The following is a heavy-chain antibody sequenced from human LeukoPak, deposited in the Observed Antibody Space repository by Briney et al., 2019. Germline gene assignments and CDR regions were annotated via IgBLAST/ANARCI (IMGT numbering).Heavy chain of an antibody. J-gene: IGHJ4*02. V-gene: IGHV1-2*02. CDR3: ARVSSSSYFDY. CDR1: GYTFTTYD. D-gene: IGHD6-6*01. CDR2: INPNSGGT. Sequence: ASVKVSCKASGYTFTTYDINWVRQATGQGLEWMGWINPNSGGTNYAQKFQGRVTMTRDTSISTAYMELSRLRSDDTAVYYCARVSSSSYFDYWGQGTLVTVSS.